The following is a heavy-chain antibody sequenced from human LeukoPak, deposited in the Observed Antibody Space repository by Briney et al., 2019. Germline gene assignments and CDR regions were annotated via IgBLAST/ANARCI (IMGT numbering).Heavy chain of an antibody. CDR1: GFSFSTYG. D-gene: IGHD3-16*01. CDR2: ISSSSAL. CDR3: ARDWAAHYFDY. J-gene: IGHJ4*02. Sequence: PGGSLRLSCAASGFSFSTYGFNWVRQAPGKELEWVSYISSSSALYYEDSVKGRFTISRDNAKNSLYLQMNSLRAEDTAVYYCARDWAAHYFDYWGQGILVTISS. V-gene: IGHV3-48*04.